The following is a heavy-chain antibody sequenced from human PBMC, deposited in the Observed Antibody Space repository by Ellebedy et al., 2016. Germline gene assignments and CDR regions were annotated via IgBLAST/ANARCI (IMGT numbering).Heavy chain of an antibody. J-gene: IGHJ4*02. Sequence: GGSLRLSXAASGFTFSTYALHWVRQAPGKGLEWVAVISNDGRDTYYADSVKGRFTISRDDSQNTVSLEMNGLRREDTAVYYCATVDGYWGQGTLVTVSS. CDR3: ATVDGY. CDR2: ISNDGRDT. D-gene: IGHD5-24*01. CDR1: GFTFSTYA. V-gene: IGHV3-30-3*02.